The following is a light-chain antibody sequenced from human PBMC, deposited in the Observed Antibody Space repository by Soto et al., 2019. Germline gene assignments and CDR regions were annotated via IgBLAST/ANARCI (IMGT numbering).Light chain of an antibody. CDR2: EAT. CDR3: STYAGSSTYV. Sequence: QSVLTQPASVFGAPGQSITISCSGTSSDIGTYNVVSWYQQRPGKAPKVMIYEATSRPAGVSNRFSGAKSGKTASLTISGLQAEEEADYVCSTYAGSSTYVFGTGTKVTVL. J-gene: IGLJ1*01. CDR1: SSDIGTYNV. V-gene: IGLV2-23*01.